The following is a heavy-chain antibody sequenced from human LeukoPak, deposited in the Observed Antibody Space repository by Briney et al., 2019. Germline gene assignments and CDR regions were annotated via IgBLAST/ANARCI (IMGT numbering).Heavy chain of an antibody. CDR1: VFTFSDYY. CDR3: ATSNIAVAVQDIFDF. J-gene: IGHJ4*02. D-gene: IGHD6-19*01. V-gene: IGHV3-11*04. CDR2: ISSRSSST. Sequence: GGSQRLFCAASVFTFSDYYMTWTRQAPGGGREWISYISSRSSSTYYAASVKGQFPISRDNAKNSLYLQMNSLRAEDTVVYYCATSNIAVAVQDIFDFWGQGTLVTVSS.